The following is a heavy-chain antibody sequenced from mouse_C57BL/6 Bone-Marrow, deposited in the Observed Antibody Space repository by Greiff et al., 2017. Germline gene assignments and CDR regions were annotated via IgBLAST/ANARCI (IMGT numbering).Heavy chain of an antibody. CDR1: GFSLSTSNLG. CDR2: IWWHDVK. D-gene: IGHD2-4*01. V-gene: IGHV8-5*01. J-gene: IGHJ3*01. Sequence: QVTLKVSGPGILQPSQTLSLTCSFSGFSLSTSNLGIGWIRQPSGKGLVWLAHIWWHDVKYYDPSLKSRPPLSKDTSDNQVCLKVTSVDTASTATNDCAQMGGLHRAWFAYWGQGTLGTVSA. CDR3: AQMGGLHRAWFAY.